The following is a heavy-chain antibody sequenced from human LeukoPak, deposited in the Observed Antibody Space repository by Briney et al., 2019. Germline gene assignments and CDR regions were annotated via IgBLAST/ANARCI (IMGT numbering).Heavy chain of an antibody. CDR1: GFTFSSYA. V-gene: IGHV3-23*01. Sequence: PGGSLRLSCAASGFTFSSYAMSWVRQAPGKGLEWVSSISGSGSNTYYADSVKGRFTISRDNSKNTLYLQMNSLRAEDTAVYYCARATTYDILTGFSDYWGQGTLVAVSS. CDR3: ARATTYDILTGFSDY. D-gene: IGHD3-9*01. J-gene: IGHJ4*02. CDR2: ISGSGSNT.